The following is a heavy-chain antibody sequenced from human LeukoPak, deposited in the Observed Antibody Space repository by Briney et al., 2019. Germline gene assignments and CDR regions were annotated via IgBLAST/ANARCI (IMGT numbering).Heavy chain of an antibody. CDR2: ISGSGGST. V-gene: IGHV3-23*01. J-gene: IGHJ4*02. D-gene: IGHD6-13*01. CDR3: AKDKEGPAAGTFDY. Sequence: PGGSLRLSCAASGFTFSSYAMSWVRQVPGKGLEWVSAISGSGGSTYYADSVKSRFTISRDNSKNTLYLQMNSLRAEDTAVYYCAKDKEGPAAGTFDYWGQGTLVTVSS. CDR1: GFTFSSYA.